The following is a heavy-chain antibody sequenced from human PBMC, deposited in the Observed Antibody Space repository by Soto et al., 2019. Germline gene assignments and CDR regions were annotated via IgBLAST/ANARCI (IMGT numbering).Heavy chain of an antibody. Sequence: QVQLVQSGAEVKKPGASVKVSCKASGYTFTGYYMHWVRQAPGQGLEWMGWINPNSGGTNYAQKFQGWVTMTRDTSISTAYMELSRLRSDDTAVYYCARDPDHLCSSTSCYIAEPAAGTGGFGYWGQGTLVTVSS. J-gene: IGHJ4*02. V-gene: IGHV1-2*04. CDR2: INPNSGGT. CDR1: GYTFTGYY. D-gene: IGHD2-2*01. CDR3: ARDPDHLCSSTSCYIAEPAAGTGGFGY.